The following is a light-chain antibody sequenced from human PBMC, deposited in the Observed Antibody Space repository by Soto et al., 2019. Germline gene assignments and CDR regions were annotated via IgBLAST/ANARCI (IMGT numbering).Light chain of an antibody. CDR2: GAS. CDR1: RSVSSN. V-gene: IGKV3-15*01. CDR3: QQYNNWPPYT. J-gene: IGKJ2*01. Sequence: EILMTQSPATLSVSPGERVTLSCRASRSVSSNLAWYQQKPGQAPRLLLYGASTSATGIPARFSGSGSGTEFTLTISSLQSEDFAVYYCQQYNNWPPYTFGQGTKLEIK.